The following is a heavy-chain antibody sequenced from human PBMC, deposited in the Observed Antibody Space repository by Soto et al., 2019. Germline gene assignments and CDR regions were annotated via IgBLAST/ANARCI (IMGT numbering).Heavy chain of an antibody. J-gene: IGHJ4*02. D-gene: IGHD6-6*01. Sequence: SVKVPCKASGGTFSSYAISWVRQAPGQGLEWMGGIIPIFGTANYAQKFQGRVTITADESTSTAYMELSSLRSEDTAVYYCARGVVSSSGGPYFDYWGQGTLVTVSS. CDR1: GGTFSSYA. V-gene: IGHV1-69*13. CDR2: IIPIFGTA. CDR3: ARGVVSSSGGPYFDY.